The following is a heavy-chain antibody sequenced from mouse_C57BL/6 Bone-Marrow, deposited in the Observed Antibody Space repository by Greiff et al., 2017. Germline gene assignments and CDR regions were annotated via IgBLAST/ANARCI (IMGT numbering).Heavy chain of an antibody. J-gene: IGHJ4*01. CDR2: VYPYNGGT. V-gene: IGHV1-36*01. Sequence: EVKLMESGPVLVKPGPSVKISCKASGFTFTDYYMHWVKQSHGKSLEWIGLVYPYNGGTSYNQKFKGKATLTVDTSSSTAYMELNSLTSEDSAVYYCAILQFITTVVREMDYWGQGTSVTVSS. D-gene: IGHD1-1*01. CDR3: AILQFITTVVREMDY. CDR1: GFTFTDYY.